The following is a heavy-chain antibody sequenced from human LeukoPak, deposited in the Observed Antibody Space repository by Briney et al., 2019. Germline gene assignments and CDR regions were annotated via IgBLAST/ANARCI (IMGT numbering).Heavy chain of an antibody. CDR3: ARGPDYYDSSGYYRRRGIGY. D-gene: IGHD3-22*01. CDR1: GFTFSSYS. J-gene: IGHJ4*02. Sequence: GGSLRLSCAASGFTFSSYSMNWVRQAPGKGLEWVSSISSSSSYIYYADSVKGRFTISRDNAKNSLYLQMNSLRAEDTAVYYCARGPDYYDSSGYYRRRGIGYWGQGTLVTVSS. V-gene: IGHV3-21*01. CDR2: ISSSSSYI.